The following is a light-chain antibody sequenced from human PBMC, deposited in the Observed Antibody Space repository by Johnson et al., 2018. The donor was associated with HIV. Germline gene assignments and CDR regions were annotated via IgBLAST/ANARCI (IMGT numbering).Light chain of an antibody. CDR1: SSNIGKNH. CDR2: EAD. J-gene: IGLJ1*01. V-gene: IGLV1-51*02. Sequence: QSVLTQPPSVSAAPGQKVTISCSGSSSNIGKNHVSWYQQFPGTAPTLLVYEADKRPSDIPDRFSGSKSGTSATLGITGLQTGDEADYYCAAWDDSLNGLVFGTGTKVTVL. CDR3: AAWDDSLNGLV.